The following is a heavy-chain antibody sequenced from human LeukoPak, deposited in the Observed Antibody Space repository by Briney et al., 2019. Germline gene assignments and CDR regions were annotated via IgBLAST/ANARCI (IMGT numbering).Heavy chain of an antibody. CDR1: GGSISSNSYY. CDR3: ARDKGHDAFDI. J-gene: IGHJ3*02. CDR2: IYTSGST. Sequence: PSETLSLTCTVSGGSISSNSYYWSWIRQPAGKGLEWIGRIYTSGSTNYNPSLKSRVTISVDTSKNQFSLKLSSVTAADTAVYYCARDKGHDAFDIWGQGTMVTVSS. V-gene: IGHV4-61*02.